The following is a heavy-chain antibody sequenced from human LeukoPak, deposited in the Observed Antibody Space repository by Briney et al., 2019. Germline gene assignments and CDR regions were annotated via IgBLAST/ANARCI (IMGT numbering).Heavy chain of an antibody. CDR2: ISFDESSE. Sequence: SXXAXXXTXSXYGMHWVRQAPGKGLEWVALISFDESSEYYADSVKGRFSISRDNSKNTLYLQMNNARVDDTAVYYCAKEVGYGSPYFDYWGQGTLVTVSS. CDR1: XXTXSXYG. V-gene: IGHV3-30*18. D-gene: IGHD5-12*01. J-gene: IGHJ4*02. CDR3: AKEVGYGSPYFDY.